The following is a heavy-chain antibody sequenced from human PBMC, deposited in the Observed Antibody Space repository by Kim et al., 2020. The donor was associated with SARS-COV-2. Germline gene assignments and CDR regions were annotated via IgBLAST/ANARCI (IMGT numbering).Heavy chain of an antibody. CDR3: ARGSAEDAFDI. Sequence: KMSQKFQGRVTITRDTDASTAYMELSSLRSEDTAVYYCARGSAEDAFDIWGQGTMVTVSS. V-gene: IGHV1-3*01. J-gene: IGHJ3*02.